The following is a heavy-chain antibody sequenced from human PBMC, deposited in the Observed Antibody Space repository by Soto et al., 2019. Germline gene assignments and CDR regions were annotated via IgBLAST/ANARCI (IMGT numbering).Heavy chain of an antibody. V-gene: IGHV4-31*03. CDR1: GDSISSGGYY. Sequence: SETLSLTCTVSGDSISSGGYYWSWIRQHPGKGLEWIGYIYYSESTYYNPSLKSRVTISVDTSKNQFSLKLSSVTAADTAVYYCARGYCSGGRCYDDYWGQGTLVTVSS. D-gene: IGHD2-15*01. CDR3: ARGYCSGGRCYDDY. CDR2: IYYSEST. J-gene: IGHJ4*02.